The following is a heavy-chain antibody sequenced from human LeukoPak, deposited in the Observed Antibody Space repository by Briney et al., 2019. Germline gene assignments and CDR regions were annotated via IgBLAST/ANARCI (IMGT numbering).Heavy chain of an antibody. CDR2: IYYSGST. D-gene: IGHD3-10*01. V-gene: IGHV4-31*03. CDR1: GGSISSGGHY. J-gene: IGHJ5*02. Sequence: SQTLSLTCTVSGGSISSGGHYWSWIRQHPGKGLEWIGYIYYSGSTYYNPSLKSRVTISVDTSKNQFSLKLSSVTAADTAVYYCASTPFTMVRFLFDPWGQGTLVTVSS. CDR3: ASTPFTMVRFLFDP.